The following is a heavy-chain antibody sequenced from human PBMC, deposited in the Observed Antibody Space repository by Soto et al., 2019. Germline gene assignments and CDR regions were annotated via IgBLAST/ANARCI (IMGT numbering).Heavy chain of an antibody. D-gene: IGHD4-4*01. CDR3: AREKQYSFDY. Sequence: SETLSLTCTVSGGSISSTVYYWSWILQHPGKGLEWIAYIYYSGNTHYNPSLKSRVSISVDTSKNQFSLKLSSVTAADTAVYYCAREKQYSFDYWGQGALVTVCS. CDR1: GGSISSTVYY. CDR2: IYYSGNT. V-gene: IGHV4-31*03. J-gene: IGHJ4*02.